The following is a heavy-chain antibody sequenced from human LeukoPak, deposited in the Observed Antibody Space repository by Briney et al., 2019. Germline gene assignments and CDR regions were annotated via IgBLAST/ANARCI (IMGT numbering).Heavy chain of an antibody. V-gene: IGHV3-33*01. D-gene: IGHD3-22*01. CDR3: QGLNYDTNGYYSDY. Sequence: PGGSLRLSCAASGFNFRDYGMHWVRQAPGKGLEWVAVVWYDGSKMFYADPVNGRFSISRDNSRNTVYLQMNSLRDEDTAVYYCQGLNYDTNGYYSDYWGQGTLVTVSS. CDR1: GFNFRDYG. CDR2: VWYDGSKM. J-gene: IGHJ4*02.